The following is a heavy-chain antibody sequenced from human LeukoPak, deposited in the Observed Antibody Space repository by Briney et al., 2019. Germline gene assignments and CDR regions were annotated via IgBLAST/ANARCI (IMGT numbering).Heavy chain of an antibody. CDR3: ASSVHSSSYYYYMDV. CDR1: GGSISSHY. CDR2: IYYSGST. D-gene: IGHD6-6*01. Sequence: SETLSLTCTVSGGSISSHYWSWIRQPPGKGLEWIGYIYYSGSTNYNPSLKSRVTISVDTSKNQFSLKLSSVTAADTAVYYCASSVHSSSYYYYMDVWGKGTTVTVSS. V-gene: IGHV4-59*11. J-gene: IGHJ6*03.